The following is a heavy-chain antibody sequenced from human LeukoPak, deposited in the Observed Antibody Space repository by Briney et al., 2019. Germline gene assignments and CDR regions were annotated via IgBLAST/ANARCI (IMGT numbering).Heavy chain of an antibody. V-gene: IGHV4-59*01. J-gene: IGHJ6*02. CDR2: IYYSGST. CDR1: GGSISSYY. Sequence: SETLSLTCTVSGGSISSYYWSWIRQPPGKGLEWIGYIYYSGSTNYNPSLKSRVTISVDTSKNQFSLKLSSVTAADTAVYYCARESGIAAAGTDYYGMDVWGQGTTVTVSS. D-gene: IGHD6-13*01. CDR3: ARESGIAAAGTDYYGMDV.